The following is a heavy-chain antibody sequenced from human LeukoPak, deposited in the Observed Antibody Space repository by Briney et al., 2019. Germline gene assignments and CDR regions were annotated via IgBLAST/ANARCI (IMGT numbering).Heavy chain of an antibody. D-gene: IGHD3-9*01. V-gene: IGHV4-4*07. J-gene: IGHJ4*02. CDR3: ATIPLRYFDWLFY. CDR1: GGSISSYY. CDR2: IYTSGST. Sequence: SETLSLTCTVSGGSISSYYWSWIRQPAGKGLERIGRIYTSGSTNYNPSLKSRVTMSVDTSKNQFSLKLSSVTAADTAVYYCATIPLRYFDWLFYWGQGTLVTVSS.